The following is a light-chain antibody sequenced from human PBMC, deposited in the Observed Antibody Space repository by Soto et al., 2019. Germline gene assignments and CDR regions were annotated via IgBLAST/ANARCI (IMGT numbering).Light chain of an antibody. J-gene: IGKJ4*01. V-gene: IGKV4-1*01. CDR3: QQYYSTPLT. CDR1: QSVFYSSNNKNY. CDR2: WAS. Sequence: DIVMTQSADSLAVSLGERATINCKSSQSVFYSSNNKNYLAWYQQKPGQPPKLLIYWASTRESGVPDRFSGSGSGTDFTLTISSLQAEDVAVYYCQQYYSTPLTFGGGTKVDIK.